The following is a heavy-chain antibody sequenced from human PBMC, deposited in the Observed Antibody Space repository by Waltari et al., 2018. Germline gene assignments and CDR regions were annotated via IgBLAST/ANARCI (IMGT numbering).Heavy chain of an antibody. J-gene: IGHJ4*02. Sequence: QVQLVQSGAEVKKPGASVKVSCKASGYTFTSYAIHWVRQAPGQRLEWMGWINAGNCKTKYSQEVQGRVTMTRDTSASTAYMEMSSQRSEDMAGYYCARGRGVGNPMDYWGQGTLVTVSS. CDR1: GYTFTSYA. V-gene: IGHV1-3*03. CDR3: ARGRGVGNPMDY. CDR2: INAGNCKT. D-gene: IGHD2-8*01.